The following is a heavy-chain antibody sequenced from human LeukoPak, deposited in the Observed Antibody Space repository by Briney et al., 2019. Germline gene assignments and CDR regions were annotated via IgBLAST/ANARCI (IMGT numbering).Heavy chain of an antibody. Sequence: ASVKVSCRASVYSFTDYYVHWVRQAPGQGLEWMGWINPNSGEAGYAHQFQGRVTMARDKSISTAYMEMSRLRSDDTAVYFCARLHCSTTSCYMGIYFDYWGQGTLVTVSS. CDR1: VYSFTDYY. CDR3: ARLHCSTTSCYMGIYFDY. D-gene: IGHD2-2*01. V-gene: IGHV1-2*02. J-gene: IGHJ4*02. CDR2: INPNSGEA.